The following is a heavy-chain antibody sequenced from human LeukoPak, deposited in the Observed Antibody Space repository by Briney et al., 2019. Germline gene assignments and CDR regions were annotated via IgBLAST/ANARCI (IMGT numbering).Heavy chain of an antibody. J-gene: IGHJ4*02. CDR3: AKDSCSGGSCYEDY. V-gene: IGHV3-23*01. CDR1: GFTFSSYA. Sequence: GGSLRLSCAASGFTFSSYAMSWVRQAPGKGLEWVSGISGSGGSTYYADSVKGRFTIPRDNSKKTLYLQMNSLTAEDTAVYYCAKDSCSGGSCYEDYWGQGTLVTVSP. CDR2: ISGSGGST. D-gene: IGHD2-15*01.